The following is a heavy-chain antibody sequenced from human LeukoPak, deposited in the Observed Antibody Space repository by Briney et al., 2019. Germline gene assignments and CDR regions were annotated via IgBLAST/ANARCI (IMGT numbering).Heavy chain of an antibody. J-gene: IGHJ4*02. D-gene: IGHD3-10*01. CDR3: ASVGSRSYPFDY. CDR2: IIPIFGTA. Sequence: ASVKVSCKASGYTFTSYGICWVRQAPGQGLEWMGGIIPIFGTANYAQKFQGRITITADVSTRTAYMELSNLRSEDTAVYYCASVGSRSYPFDYWGQGTLVTVSS. CDR1: GYTFTSYG. V-gene: IGHV1-69*13.